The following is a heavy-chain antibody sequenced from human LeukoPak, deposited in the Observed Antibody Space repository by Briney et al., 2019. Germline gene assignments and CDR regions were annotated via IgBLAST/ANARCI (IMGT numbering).Heavy chain of an antibody. V-gene: IGHV4-4*07. CDR1: GVSISSYY. CDR3: ARDFDY. Sequence: SETLSLTCTVSGVSISSYYRSWIRQPAGEGLEWIGRISTSGSTNFNPSLKSRVTMSVDTSKNHFSLNLSSVTAADTAVYYCARDFDYWGQGTLVTVSS. CDR2: ISTSGST. J-gene: IGHJ4*02.